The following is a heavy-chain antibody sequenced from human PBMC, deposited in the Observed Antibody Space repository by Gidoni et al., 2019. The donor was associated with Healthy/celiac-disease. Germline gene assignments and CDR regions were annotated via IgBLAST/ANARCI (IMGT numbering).Heavy chain of an antibody. D-gene: IGHD2-15*01. CDR1: GFTFSSYA. CDR2: ISYDRSNK. J-gene: IGHJ6*02. V-gene: IGHV3-30-3*01. Sequence: QVQLVESGGGVVQRGRAMRIPWAAPGFTFSSYAMHWVRQAPGKGLEWVAVISYDRSNKDYADSVKGRFTISRDNSKNTLYLQMNSLRAEDTAVYYCARVYCSGGSCYYGDYYGMDVWGQGTTVTVSS. CDR3: ARVYCSGGSCYYGDYYGMDV.